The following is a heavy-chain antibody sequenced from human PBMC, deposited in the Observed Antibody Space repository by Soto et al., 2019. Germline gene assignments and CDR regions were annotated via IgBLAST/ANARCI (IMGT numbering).Heavy chain of an antibody. CDR3: ARGMTPPGAPAWYYFDS. J-gene: IGHJ4*02. V-gene: IGHV4-4*07. D-gene: IGHD2-8*02. Sequence: SETLSLTCTVSGASITGSFFWSWIWQPAGKGLEWIGRFSFSGTTNYNPSLRSRVTMSPDVSKNQFSLRLTSVTAADTALYYCARGMTPPGAPAWYYFDSWGQGTLVAVSS. CDR2: FSFSGTT. CDR1: GASITGSFF.